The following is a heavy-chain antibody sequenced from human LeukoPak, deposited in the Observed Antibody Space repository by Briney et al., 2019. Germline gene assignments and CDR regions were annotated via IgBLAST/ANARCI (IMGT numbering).Heavy chain of an antibody. Sequence: SETLSLTCTVSGGSISSGSYYWSWIRQPAGKGLEWIGRIYTSGSTNYNPSLKSRVTISIDTSKNQFSLNLSSVTAADTAVYYCAREPKYGSGSYYLDYWGQGTLVTVSS. CDR1: GGSISSGSYY. CDR2: IYTSGST. D-gene: IGHD3-10*01. CDR3: AREPKYGSGSYYLDY. J-gene: IGHJ4*02. V-gene: IGHV4-61*02.